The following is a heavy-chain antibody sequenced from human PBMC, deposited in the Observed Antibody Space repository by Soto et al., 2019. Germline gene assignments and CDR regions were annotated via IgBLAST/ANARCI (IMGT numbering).Heavy chain of an antibody. V-gene: IGHV3-48*02. D-gene: IGHD6-13*01. Sequence: GGSRRLSCAASGFTFRSYSMNWVRQAPGKGREWVSYISISGTAIYYAASVKGRFTISRDDAKNSLYLQMNSLRDEDTSVYYCARDNGIAGSFDPWGQGALVTVSS. CDR2: ISISGTAI. CDR3: ARDNGIAGSFDP. J-gene: IGHJ5*02. CDR1: GFTFRSYS.